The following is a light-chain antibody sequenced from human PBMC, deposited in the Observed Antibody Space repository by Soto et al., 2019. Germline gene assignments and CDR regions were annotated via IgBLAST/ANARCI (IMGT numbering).Light chain of an antibody. Sequence: DIVMTQSSDSLAVSLGERATINCESSQSVLFTSNNKNYLAWYQQKPGQPPKLLLSWASARESGVPERFSGSGSGTLFTLSISSLQAEDVAVYYCQQYYTLPLTFGGGTKVEIK. V-gene: IGKV4-1*01. CDR1: QSVLFTSNNKNY. CDR2: WAS. CDR3: QQYYTLPLT. J-gene: IGKJ4*01.